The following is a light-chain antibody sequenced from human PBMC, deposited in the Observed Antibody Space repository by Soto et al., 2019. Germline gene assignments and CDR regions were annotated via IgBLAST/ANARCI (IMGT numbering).Light chain of an antibody. J-gene: IGKJ1*01. CDR2: GAS. CDR3: QHYVTSPWT. Sequence: EIVLTQSPGTLSLSPGDRATLSCRASQSVSSNYLAWYQQKPGQAPRLLIYGASCRATGIPDRFRGSGSGTDFTLPISSLEPEDFAVYYCQHYVTSPWTFGQGTKVEIK. V-gene: IGKV3-20*01. CDR1: QSVSSNY.